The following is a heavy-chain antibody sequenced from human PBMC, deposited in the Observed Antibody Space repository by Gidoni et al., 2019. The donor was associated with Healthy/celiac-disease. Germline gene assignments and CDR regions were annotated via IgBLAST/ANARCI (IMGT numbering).Heavy chain of an antibody. CDR1: GFTFSSYA. V-gene: IGHV3-23*01. CDR3: AKDSSVQYQLLFGFDY. D-gene: IGHD2-2*01. Sequence: SGFTFSSYAMSWVRQAPGKGLEWVSAISGSGGSTYYADSVKGRFTISRDNSKNTLYLQMNSLRAEDTAVYYCAKDSSVQYQLLFGFDYWGQGTLVTVSS. CDR2: ISGSGGST. J-gene: IGHJ4*02.